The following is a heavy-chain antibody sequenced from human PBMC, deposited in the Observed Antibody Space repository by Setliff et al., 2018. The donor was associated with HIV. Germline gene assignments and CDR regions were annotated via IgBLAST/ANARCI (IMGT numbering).Heavy chain of an antibody. D-gene: IGHD3-16*01. Sequence: SETLSLTCTVSGASIDRFFWSWIRQPPGKGLEWIGNVFFSGVATYNPSLKSRVTVSIQTSRSQFSLTLRSVTAADTATYYCARDPASSYFDFWGQGALVTVSS. V-gene: IGHV4-59*01. CDR3: ARDPASSYFDF. CDR2: VFFSGVA. J-gene: IGHJ4*02. CDR1: GASIDRFF.